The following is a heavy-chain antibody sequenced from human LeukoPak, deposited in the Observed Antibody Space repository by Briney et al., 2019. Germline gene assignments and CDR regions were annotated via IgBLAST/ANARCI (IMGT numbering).Heavy chain of an antibody. J-gene: IGHJ4*02. CDR1: SGSMSGNYY. Sequence: PSETLSLTCTVSSGSMSGNYYWSWIRQPAGKGLEWIGRIYASGSTNYDPSLKSRVTISVDKSNNQFSLMVTSVTAADTAVYYCAIGKQNAVDYWGQGILVTVSS. CDR3: AIGKQNAVDY. V-gene: IGHV4-4*07. CDR2: IYASGST. D-gene: IGHD1-1*01.